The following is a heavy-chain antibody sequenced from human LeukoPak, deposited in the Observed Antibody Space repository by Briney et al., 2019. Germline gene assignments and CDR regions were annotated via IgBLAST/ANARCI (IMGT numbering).Heavy chain of an antibody. CDR1: GFSLSRNG. CDR3: ARDGYNYLDYFDY. D-gene: IGHD5-24*01. V-gene: IGHV3-30*02. J-gene: IGHJ4*02. Sequence: GGSLRLSCATSGFSLSRNGMHWVRQAPGQGLEWVAFILSDGSYEYYADSVKGRFTISRDTSRNTLYLQMNSLRAEDTAVYYCARDGYNYLDYFDYWGQGTLVTVSS. CDR2: ILSDGSYE.